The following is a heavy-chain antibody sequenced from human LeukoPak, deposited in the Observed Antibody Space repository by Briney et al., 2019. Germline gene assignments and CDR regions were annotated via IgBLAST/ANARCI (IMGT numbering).Heavy chain of an antibody. D-gene: IGHD1-1*01. J-gene: IGHJ4*02. CDR3: ASKTGKTGTYD. CDR2: IDRSGANT. Sequence: GGSLRLSCVVSGFNFFDYVMIWVRQAPGKGLEWVSSIDRSGANTYYADFVKGQFTISRDNSKNTLFLQMNRLRAEDTAVYYCASKTGKTGTYDWGQGTLVTVSS. CDR1: GFNFFDYV. V-gene: IGHV3-23*01.